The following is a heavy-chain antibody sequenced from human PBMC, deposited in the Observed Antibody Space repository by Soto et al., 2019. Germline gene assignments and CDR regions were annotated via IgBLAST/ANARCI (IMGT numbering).Heavy chain of an antibody. CDR3: ARDLRGEGFDY. Sequence: LRLSCAASGFTFSSYAMHWVRQAPGKGLEWVAVISYDGSNKYYADSVKGRFTISRDNSKNTLYLQMNSLRAEDTAVYYCARDLRGEGFDYWGQGTLVTVSS. CDR1: GFTFSSYA. CDR2: ISYDGSNK. V-gene: IGHV3-30-3*01. D-gene: IGHD3-10*01. J-gene: IGHJ4*02.